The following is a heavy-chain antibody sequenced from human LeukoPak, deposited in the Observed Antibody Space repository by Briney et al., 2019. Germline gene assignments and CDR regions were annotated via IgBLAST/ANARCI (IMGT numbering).Heavy chain of an antibody. CDR3: ARDLMTTDLDY. Sequence: GGSLRLSCAASGFTFSSYAMSWVRQAPGKGLVWVSRISSDGSSTYYADSVKGRFTISRDNAKNTLYLQMNSLRAEDTAVYYCARDLMTTDLDYWGQGTLVTVSS. CDR2: ISSDGSST. J-gene: IGHJ4*02. V-gene: IGHV3-74*01. CDR1: GFTFSSYA. D-gene: IGHD4-11*01.